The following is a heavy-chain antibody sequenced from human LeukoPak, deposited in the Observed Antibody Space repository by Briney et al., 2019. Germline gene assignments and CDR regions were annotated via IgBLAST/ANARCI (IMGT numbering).Heavy chain of an antibody. Sequence: GESLKISCKGSGYSFTSCWIAWVRQMPGKGLEWMGIICPGDSDTRYSPSFQGQVTISADKSIGTAYLQWSSLKASDTAMYYCATGLRRGGYWYFDLWGRGTLITVSS. V-gene: IGHV5-51*01. CDR3: ATGLRRGGYWYFDL. CDR2: ICPGDSDT. D-gene: IGHD2-8*01. J-gene: IGHJ2*01. CDR1: GYSFTSCW.